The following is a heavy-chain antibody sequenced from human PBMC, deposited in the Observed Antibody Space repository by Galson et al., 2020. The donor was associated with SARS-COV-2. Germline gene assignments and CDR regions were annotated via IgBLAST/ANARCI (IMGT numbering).Heavy chain of an antibody. Sequence: GGSLRLSCAASGFTFSSYAMHWVRQAPGKGLEWVAVISYDGSNKYYADSVKGRFTISRDNSKNTLYLQMNSLRAEDTAVYYCARVSACSVGRLPPESCRGFDYWGQGTLVTVSS. D-gene: IGHD2-21*01. J-gene: IGHJ4*02. CDR2: ISYDGSNK. CDR1: GFTFSSYA. V-gene: IGHV3-30-3*01. CDR3: ARVSACSVGRLPPESCRGFDY.